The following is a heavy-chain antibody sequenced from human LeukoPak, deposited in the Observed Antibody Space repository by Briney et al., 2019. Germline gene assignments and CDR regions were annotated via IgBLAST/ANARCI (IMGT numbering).Heavy chain of an antibody. Sequence: GGSLRLPCAASGFTLSSYWMSWVRQAPGKGLEWVANIKQDGSEKYYVDSVKGRFTISRDNAKNSLYLQMNSLRAEDTAVYYCARRYFDIWGQGTMVTVSS. CDR2: IKQDGSEK. CDR3: ARRYFDI. V-gene: IGHV3-7*03. J-gene: IGHJ3*02. CDR1: GFTLSSYW.